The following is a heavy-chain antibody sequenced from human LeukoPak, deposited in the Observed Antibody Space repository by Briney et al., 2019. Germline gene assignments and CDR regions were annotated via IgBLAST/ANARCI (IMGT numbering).Heavy chain of an antibody. D-gene: IGHD3-3*01. V-gene: IGHV3-21*01. CDR2: ISSSSSYI. Sequence: PGGSLRLSCAASGFTFSSYSMNWVRQAPGKGLEWVSSISSSSSYIYYADSVKGRFTISRDNAKNSLYLQMNSLRAEDTAVYYCARDVGITIFGVVIRRGDYYMDVWGKGTTVTVSS. CDR1: GFTFSSYS. J-gene: IGHJ6*03. CDR3: ARDVGITIFGVVIRRGDYYMDV.